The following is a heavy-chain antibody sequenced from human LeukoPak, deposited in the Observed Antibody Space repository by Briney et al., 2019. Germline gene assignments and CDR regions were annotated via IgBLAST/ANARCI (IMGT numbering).Heavy chain of an antibody. D-gene: IGHD3-22*01. CDR3: ARVGHRYYYDSSGYY. V-gene: IGHV3-11*04. Sequence: GGSLRLSCAAPGFTFSDYYMSWIRQAPGRGLEWVSYISSSGSTIYYADSVKGRFTISRDNAKNSLYLQMNSLRAEDTAVYYCARVGHRYYYDSSGYYWGQGTLVTVSS. CDR2: ISSSGSTI. CDR1: GFTFSDYY. J-gene: IGHJ4*02.